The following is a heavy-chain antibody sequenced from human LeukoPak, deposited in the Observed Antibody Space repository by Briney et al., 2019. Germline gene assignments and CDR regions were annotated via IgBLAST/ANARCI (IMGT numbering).Heavy chain of an antibody. CDR3: ARHTPTYDDFWSGYPVDY. J-gene: IGHJ4*02. D-gene: IGHD3-3*01. Sequence: TSETLSLTCTVSGGSISSSTNYWGWIRQPPGKGLERIGCASYSGNTYYNPSLKSRVTIFVDTSKNQFSLNLSSVTAADTAVYYCARHTPTYDDFWSGYPVDYWGQGTLVTVSS. CDR1: GGSISSSTNY. V-gene: IGHV4-39*01. CDR2: ASYSGNT.